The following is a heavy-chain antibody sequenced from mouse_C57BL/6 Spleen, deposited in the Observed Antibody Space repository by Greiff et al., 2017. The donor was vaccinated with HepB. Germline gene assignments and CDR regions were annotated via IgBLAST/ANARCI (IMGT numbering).Heavy chain of an antibody. CDR2: ISDGGSYT. CDR1: GFTFSSYA. CDR3: ARDRGTTVPWYFDV. V-gene: IGHV5-4*01. J-gene: IGHJ1*03. Sequence: DVKLVESGGGLVKPGGSLKLSCAASGFTFSSYAMSWVRQTPEKRLEWVATISDGGSYTYYPDNVKGRFTISRDNAKNNLYLQMSHLKSEDTAMYYCARDRGTTVPWYFDVWGTGTTVTVSS. D-gene: IGHD1-1*01.